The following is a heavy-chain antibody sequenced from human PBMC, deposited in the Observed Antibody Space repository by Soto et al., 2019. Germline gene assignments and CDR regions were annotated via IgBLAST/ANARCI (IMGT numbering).Heavy chain of an antibody. CDR1: GGTFSSYA. CDR2: IIPIFGSA. CDR3: ARDPSSSSWSNYYYYGMDV. V-gene: IGHV1-69*06. Sequence: QVQLVQSGAEVKKPGSSVKVSCKASGGTFSSYAVNWVRQAPGQGLEWMGGIIPIFGSANYAQKFQGRVTITADKSTSTDYMELSSLRSEDTAVYYCARDPSSSSWSNYYYYGMDVWGQGTTVTVSS. D-gene: IGHD6-13*01. J-gene: IGHJ6*02.